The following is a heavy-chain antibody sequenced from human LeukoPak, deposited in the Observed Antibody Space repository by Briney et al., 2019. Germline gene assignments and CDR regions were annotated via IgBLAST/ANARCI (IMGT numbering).Heavy chain of an antibody. Sequence: GGSLRLSCAASGFTFSSYWMSWVRQAPGKGLEWVANIKQDGSEKYYVDSVKGRFTISRDNSKNTLYLQMNSLRVEDTAVYYCARESSGSYFFYWGQGTMVTVSS. J-gene: IGHJ4*02. CDR2: IKQDGSEK. D-gene: IGHD1-26*01. CDR3: ARESSGSYFFY. V-gene: IGHV3-7*01. CDR1: GFTFSSYW.